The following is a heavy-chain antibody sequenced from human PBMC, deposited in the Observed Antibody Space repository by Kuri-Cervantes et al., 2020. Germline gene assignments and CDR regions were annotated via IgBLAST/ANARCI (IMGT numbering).Heavy chain of an antibody. J-gene: IGHJ6*02. CDR3: AKDSSPTVFYYGMDV. CDR2: ISWNSGSI. D-gene: IGHD3-16*01. Sequence: SLKISCAASGFAFDDYAMHWVRQAPGKGLEWVSGISWNSGSIGYADSVKGRFTISRDNAKNSLYLQMNSLRAEDTALYYCAKDSSPTVFYYGMDVWGQGTTVTVSS. CDR1: GFAFDDYA. V-gene: IGHV3-9*01.